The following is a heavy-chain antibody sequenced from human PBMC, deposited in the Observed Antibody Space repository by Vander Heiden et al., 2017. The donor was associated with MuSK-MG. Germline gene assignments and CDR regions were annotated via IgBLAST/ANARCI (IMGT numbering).Heavy chain of an antibody. V-gene: IGHV4-38-2*01. CDR3: ARALSSGWYRGHVDYFDY. CDR2: IYHSGST. D-gene: IGHD6-19*01. J-gene: IGHJ4*02. CDR1: GYSISSVYY. Sequence: QVQLQESGPGLVKPSETLSLTCAVSGYSISSVYYWGWIRQPPGKGLEWIGSIYHSGSTYYTPSLKRRVTISVDTSKNQFSLKLSSVTAAETAVYYCARALSSGWYRGHVDYFDYWGQGTMVTVSS.